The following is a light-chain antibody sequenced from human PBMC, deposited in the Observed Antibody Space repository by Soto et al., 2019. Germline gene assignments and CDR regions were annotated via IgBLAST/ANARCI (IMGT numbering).Light chain of an antibody. J-gene: IGKJ3*01. Sequence: EIVLTQSPDILSLSPGERATLSCRASQTISSSYLAWYQQKPGQAPRLLIYGASSRANGVPDRFSGSESETDFTLTINRLEPEDVAVYYCQQFGNSPKFSFGPGTKVDIE. CDR1: QTISSSY. CDR3: QQFGNSPKFS. CDR2: GAS. V-gene: IGKV3-20*01.